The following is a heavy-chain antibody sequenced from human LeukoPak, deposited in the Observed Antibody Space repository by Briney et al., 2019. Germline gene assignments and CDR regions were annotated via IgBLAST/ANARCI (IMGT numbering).Heavy chain of an antibody. Sequence: ASVKVSCKASGYTFTGYYMHWVRQAPGQGLEWMGWINPNSGGTNYAQKFQGRVTMTRDTSISTAYMELSRLRSDDTAVYYCARLSSERYYGSGSYSSYWGQGTLVTVSS. CDR2: INPNSGGT. J-gene: IGHJ4*02. D-gene: IGHD3-10*01. CDR3: ARLSSERYYGSGSYSSY. CDR1: GYTFTGYY. V-gene: IGHV1-2*02.